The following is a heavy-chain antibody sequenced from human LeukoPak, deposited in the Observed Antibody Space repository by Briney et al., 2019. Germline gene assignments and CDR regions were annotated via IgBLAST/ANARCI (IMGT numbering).Heavy chain of an antibody. CDR2: ISGSSGTT. V-gene: IGHV3-48*01. CDR1: EFTFSSFA. Sequence: QPGGSLRLSCEASEFTFSSFAMNWVRQAPGKGLEWVSYISGSSGTTCYADSVTGRFTVSRDNAKNSLYLQMNSLRAEDTAVYYCARDFNHYGEVVSRWFDPWGQGTLVTVSS. J-gene: IGHJ5*02. CDR3: ARDFNHYGEVVSRWFDP. D-gene: IGHD4-17*01.